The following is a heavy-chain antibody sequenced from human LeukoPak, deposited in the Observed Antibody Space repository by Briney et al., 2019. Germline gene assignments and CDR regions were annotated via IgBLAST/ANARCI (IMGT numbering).Heavy chain of an antibody. CDR2: ISAYNGHT. D-gene: IGHD5-12*01. Sequence: ASVKVSCKASGYTFSNYGISWVRQAPGQGLEWMGWISAYNGHTNYAQKLQGRVNMTTDTSTSTAYMEMRSLRSDDMAVYYCARDSADIVPPYYYYGMDVWGQGTTVTVSS. CDR3: ARDSADIVPPYYYYGMDV. CDR1: GYTFSNYG. J-gene: IGHJ6*02. V-gene: IGHV1-18*03.